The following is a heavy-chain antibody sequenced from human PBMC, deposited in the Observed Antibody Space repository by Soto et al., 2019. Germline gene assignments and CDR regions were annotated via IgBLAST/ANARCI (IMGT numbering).Heavy chain of an antibody. CDR2: IYPGDSDT. Sequence: GESLKISCKGSGYSFTSYWIGWVRQMPGKGLEWMGIIYPGDSDTRYSPSFQGQVTISADKSISTAYLQWSSLKASDTAMYYCARRSLVVAGRGYFDYWGQGTLVTVSS. J-gene: IGHJ4*02. V-gene: IGHV5-51*01. CDR3: ARRSLVVAGRGYFDY. CDR1: GYSFTSYW. D-gene: IGHD2-15*01.